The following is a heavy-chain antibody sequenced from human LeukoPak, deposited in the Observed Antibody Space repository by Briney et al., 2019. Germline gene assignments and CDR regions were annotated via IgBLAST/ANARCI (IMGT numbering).Heavy chain of an antibody. CDR2: IYYSGST. D-gene: IGHD3-22*01. V-gene: IGHV4-30-4*08. J-gene: IGHJ3*02. CDR1: GGSISSGDYY. CDR3: ARAGSPYYYDSSGYQNAFDI. Sequence: PSQTLSLTCTVSGGSISSGDYYWSWIRQPPGKGLEWIGYIYYSGSTYYNPSLKSRVTISVDTSKNQFSLKLSSVTAADTAVYYCARAGSPYYYDSSGYQNAFDIWGQGTMVTVSS.